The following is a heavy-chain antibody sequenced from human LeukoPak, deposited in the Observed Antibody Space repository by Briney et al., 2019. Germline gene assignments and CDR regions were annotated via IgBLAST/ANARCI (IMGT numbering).Heavy chain of an antibody. CDR1: GGSFSGYY. CDR2: INHSGST. J-gene: IGHJ5*02. D-gene: IGHD3-10*01. V-gene: IGHV4-34*01. CDR3: ARGGPPTYYYGSGSYHWFDP. Sequence: SETLSLTCAVYGGSFSGYYWSWIRQPPGKGLEWIGEINHSGSTNYNPSLKSRVTISVDTSKNQFSLKLSSVTAADTAVYHCARGGPPTYYYGSGSYHWFDPWGQGTLVTVSS.